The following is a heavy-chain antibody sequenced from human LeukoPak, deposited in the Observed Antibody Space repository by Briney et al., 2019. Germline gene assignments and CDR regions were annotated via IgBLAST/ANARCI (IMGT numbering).Heavy chain of an antibody. J-gene: IGHJ5*02. V-gene: IGHV1-46*01. CDR3: ARDPGYSSPPAGWFDP. D-gene: IGHD6-13*01. Sequence: ASVKVSCKASGYTFTSYYMHWVRQAPGQGLEWMGIINPSGGSTSYAQKFQGRVTMTRDMSTSTVYMELSSLRSEDTAVYYCARDPGYSSPPAGWFDPWGQGTLVTVSS. CDR2: INPSGGST. CDR1: GYTFTSYY.